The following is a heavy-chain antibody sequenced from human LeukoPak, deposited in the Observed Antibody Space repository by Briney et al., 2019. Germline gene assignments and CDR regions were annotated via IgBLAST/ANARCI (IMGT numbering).Heavy chain of an antibody. CDR1: GGSIGSGGYY. J-gene: IGHJ4*02. D-gene: IGHD6-13*01. V-gene: IGHV4-61*08. CDR3: ARASSSWSLFDY. Sequence: PSETLSLTCTVSGGSIGSGGYYWSWIRQPPGKGLEWIGYISYSGSTSYSPSLKSRVTISVDTSKNQFSLKLSSVTAADTAVYYCARASSSWSLFDYWGQGTLVTVSS. CDR2: ISYSGST.